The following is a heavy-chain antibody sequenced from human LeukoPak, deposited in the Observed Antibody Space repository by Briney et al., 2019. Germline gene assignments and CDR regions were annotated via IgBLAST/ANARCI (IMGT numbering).Heavy chain of an antibody. Sequence: GGSLRLSCAASGFTFSSYAMSWVRQAPGKGLEWVSALSGNGGSTDYADSVQGRFTISRDNSKNTLYVQMSSLRAEDTAVYYCAKGNAYSGYEPRDAFDIWGQGTVVTVSS. CDR2: LSGNGGST. CDR1: GFTFSSYA. V-gene: IGHV3-23*01. CDR3: AKGNAYSGYEPRDAFDI. J-gene: IGHJ3*02. D-gene: IGHD5-12*01.